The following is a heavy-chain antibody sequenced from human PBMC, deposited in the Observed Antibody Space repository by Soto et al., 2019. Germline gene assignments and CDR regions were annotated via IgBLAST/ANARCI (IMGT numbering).Heavy chain of an antibody. CDR1: GYTFTGYY. Sequence: ASVKVSCNASGYTFTGYYMHWVPPAPGQGLEWMGWLNPNSAGTNYAQKFQGRVTMTRDTSISTAYMELSRLRSDDTAVYYCARLNGMVRGVILALDYGGQGTLVTVSS. D-gene: IGHD3-10*01. CDR3: ARLNGMVRGVILALDY. J-gene: IGHJ4*02. V-gene: IGHV1-2*02. CDR2: LNPNSAGT.